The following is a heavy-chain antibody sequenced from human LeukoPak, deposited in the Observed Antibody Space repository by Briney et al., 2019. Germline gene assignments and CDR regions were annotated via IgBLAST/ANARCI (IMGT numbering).Heavy chain of an antibody. V-gene: IGHV1-69*13. CDR3: ARGDSVPLGGGNLLRVLYFND. Sequence: SVKVSCKASGGTFSSYAISWVRQAPGQGLEWMGGIIPMFGSTDYAQKFQGRLTITADESTTTAYLELSSLRSEDTAVYYCARGDSVPLGGGNLLRVLYFNDWGQGTLVAVSS. CDR2: IIPMFGST. D-gene: IGHD4-23*01. CDR1: GGTFSSYA. J-gene: IGHJ1*01.